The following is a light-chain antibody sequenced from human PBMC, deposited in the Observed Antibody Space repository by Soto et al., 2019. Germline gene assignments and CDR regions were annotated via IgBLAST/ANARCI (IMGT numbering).Light chain of an antibody. CDR2: GAS. CDR1: QSVSSNY. Sequence: EIVLTQSPGTLSLSPGERATLSCRASQSVSSNYLAWYQRKPGQAPRLLIYGASSRATDIPRRFSGSGSGTDFTLTITRLEPEDFAVYSCQQYGRSPPTFGLGTKVEFK. J-gene: IGKJ1*01. V-gene: IGKV3-20*01. CDR3: QQYGRSPPT.